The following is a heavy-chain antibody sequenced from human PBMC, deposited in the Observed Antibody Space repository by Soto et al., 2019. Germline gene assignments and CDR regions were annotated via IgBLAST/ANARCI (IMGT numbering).Heavy chain of an antibody. CDR1: GFTFSNYW. J-gene: IGHJ4*02. Sequence: EVQVVESGGALGQPGGSLRLSCAASGFTFSNYWIHWVRQVPGEGLVWVSSINNDGSRTWYADSVRGRIAMSRDNARNLVSLQMNSLRAEDTAVYYCGTTFEYWGQGALVTVSS. V-gene: IGHV3-74*01. CDR2: INNDGSRT. CDR3: GTTFEY. D-gene: IGHD1-26*01.